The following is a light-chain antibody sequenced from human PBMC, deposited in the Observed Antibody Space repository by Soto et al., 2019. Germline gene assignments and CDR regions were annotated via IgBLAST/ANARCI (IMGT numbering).Light chain of an antibody. CDR2: EGF. CDR3: FSYATNTTFWA. CDR1: SSDIGNYNL. V-gene: IGLV2-23*01. Sequence: QSARTQPASVSGSPGQSITFSCTGTSSDIGNYNLVSWYQQYPGKAPKLIIYEGFKRPSGVSDRFSGSKLGNTASLTISGLQAEDEADYYCFSYATNTTFWAFGGGTKLTVL. J-gene: IGLJ3*02.